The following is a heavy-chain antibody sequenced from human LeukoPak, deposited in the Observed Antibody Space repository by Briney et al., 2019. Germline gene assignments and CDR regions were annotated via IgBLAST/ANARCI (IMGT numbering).Heavy chain of an antibody. J-gene: IGHJ6*04. CDR2: ISSSGSTI. D-gene: IGHD3-10*02. V-gene: IGHV3-11*04. Sequence: LSPTCAVSGASIGSSNYYWGWVRQAPGKGLEWVSYISSSGSTIYYADSVKGRFTISRDNAKNSLYLQMNSLRAEDTAVYYCAELGITMIGGVWGKGTTVTISS. CDR3: AELGITMIGGV. CDR1: GASIGSSNYY.